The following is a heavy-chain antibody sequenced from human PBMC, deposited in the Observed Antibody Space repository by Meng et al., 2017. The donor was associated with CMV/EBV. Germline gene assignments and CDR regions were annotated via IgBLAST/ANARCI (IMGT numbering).Heavy chain of an antibody. CDR1: GCTFSSYW. CDR2: INSDGSST. J-gene: IGHJ4*02. V-gene: IGHV3-74*01. D-gene: IGHD4-11*01. Sequence: GESLKISCAASGCTFSSYWMHWVRQAPGKGLVWVSRINSDGSSTSYADSVKGRFTISRDNAKNTLYLQMNSLRAEDTAVYYCARGSYSNYGGIVRNYFDYWGQGTLVTVSS. CDR3: ARGSYSNYGGIVRNYFDY.